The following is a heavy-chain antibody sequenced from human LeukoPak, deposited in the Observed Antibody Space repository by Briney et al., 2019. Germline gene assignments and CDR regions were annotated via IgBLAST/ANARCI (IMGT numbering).Heavy chain of an antibody. Sequence: SETLSLTCTVSGGSISSYYWSWIRQPPGKGLEWIGYIYYSGSTYYNPSLKSRVTISVDTSKNQFSLKLSSVTAADTAVYYCARDTYDFWSGPMDVWGKGTTVTVSS. CDR3: ARDTYDFWSGPMDV. D-gene: IGHD3-3*01. CDR1: GGSISSYY. V-gene: IGHV4-59*06. J-gene: IGHJ6*03. CDR2: IYYSGST.